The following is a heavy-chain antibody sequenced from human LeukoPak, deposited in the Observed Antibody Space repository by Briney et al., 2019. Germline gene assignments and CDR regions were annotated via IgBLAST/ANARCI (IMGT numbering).Heavy chain of an antibody. V-gene: IGHV1-24*01. Sequence: ASVKVSCKVSGYTLTELSMHWVRQAPGKGLEWMGGFDPEDGETIYAQKFQGRVTMTEDTSTDTAYMELSSLRSEDTAVYYCATAYGSGSYYKPLVDYWGQGTLVTASS. CDR3: ATAYGSGSYYKPLVDY. D-gene: IGHD3-10*01. CDR1: GYTLTELS. J-gene: IGHJ4*02. CDR2: FDPEDGET.